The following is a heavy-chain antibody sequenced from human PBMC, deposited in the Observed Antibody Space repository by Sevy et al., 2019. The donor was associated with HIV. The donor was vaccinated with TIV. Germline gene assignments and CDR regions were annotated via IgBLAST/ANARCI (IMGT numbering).Heavy chain of an antibody. V-gene: IGHV3-30*18. J-gene: IGHJ6*02. Sequence: GGSLRLSCAVSGITFTTSGMHWVRQAPDKGPEWVAVISYDGRNKFYGDSVKGRFTISRDNSKNMLYLQMNSLRTEDTAVYYCAKDFTGYNGMDVWGQGTMVTVSS. CDR2: ISYDGRNK. CDR3: AKDFTGYNGMDV. CDR1: GITFTTSG. D-gene: IGHD3-9*01.